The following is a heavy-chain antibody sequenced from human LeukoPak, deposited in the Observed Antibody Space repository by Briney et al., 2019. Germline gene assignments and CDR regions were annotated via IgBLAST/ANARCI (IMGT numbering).Heavy chain of an antibody. CDR2: IWSDGSNE. D-gene: IGHD3-10*01. CDR3: ARDYGSGSYRSLWD. J-gene: IGHJ4*02. CDR1: GFTFSSYG. Sequence: GGSLRLSCAASGFTFSSYGMHWVRQAPGKGLEWMGVIWSDGSNEYYADSVTGRFTISRDNSKNTLYLQMTSLRVEDTAVYYCARDYGSGSYRSLWDWGQGTLVTVSS. V-gene: IGHV3-33*01.